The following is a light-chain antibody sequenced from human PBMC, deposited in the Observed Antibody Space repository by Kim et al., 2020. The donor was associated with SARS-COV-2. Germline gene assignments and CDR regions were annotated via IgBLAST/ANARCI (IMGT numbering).Light chain of an antibody. CDR3: NSRDSSGNHLEV. CDR1: SLRSYY. J-gene: IGLJ1*01. Sequence: LGQTGRITCQGDSLRSYYASWNQQKPGQAPGLVIYGKNNRPSGIPDRFSGSSSGNTASLTITGAQAEDEADYYCNSRDSSGNHLEVFGTGTKVTVL. V-gene: IGLV3-19*01. CDR2: GKN.